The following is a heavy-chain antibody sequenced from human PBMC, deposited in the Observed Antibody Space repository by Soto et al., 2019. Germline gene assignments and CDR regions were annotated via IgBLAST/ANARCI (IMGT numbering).Heavy chain of an antibody. J-gene: IGHJ6*02. CDR3: AREIGYCISTSCSGDGMDV. CDR2: IYYSGST. D-gene: IGHD2-2*01. Sequence: QVQLQESGPGLVKPSQTLSLTCTVSGGSISSGGYYWSWIRQHPGKGLEWIGYIYYSGSTYYNPSLKSRVTISVDTSKTQFSLKLSSVTAADTAVYYCAREIGYCISTSCSGDGMDVWGQGTTVTVSS. V-gene: IGHV4-31*03. CDR1: GGSISSGGYY.